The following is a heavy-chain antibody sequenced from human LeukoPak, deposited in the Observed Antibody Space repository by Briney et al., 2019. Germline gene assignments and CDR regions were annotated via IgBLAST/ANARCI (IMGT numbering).Heavy chain of an antibody. D-gene: IGHD3-22*01. Sequence: AGRALRLSCAASGLTFSSYGMHWVRQAPGKGLEWVAVISYDGTNKYYADSVKGRFTVSRDNSKNTLNLQMNSLRDEDTAVYYCARPTYYYDSSGYLYPSFFDYWGQGNLVTVSS. V-gene: IGHV3-33*05. CDR2: ISYDGTNK. CDR3: ARPTYYYDSSGYLYPSFFDY. CDR1: GLTFSSYG. J-gene: IGHJ4*02.